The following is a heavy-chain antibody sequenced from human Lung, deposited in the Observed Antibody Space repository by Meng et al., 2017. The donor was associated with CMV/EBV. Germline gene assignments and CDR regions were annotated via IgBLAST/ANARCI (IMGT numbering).Heavy chain of an antibody. CDR1: GGSVSGGSYY. D-gene: IGHD2-2*01. J-gene: IGHJ4*02. CDR3: ARDPRLCSSTSCYGY. CDR2: IYYSGST. Sequence: LXCTVSGGSVSGGSYYWSWIRQPPGKGLEWIGYIYYSGSTNYNPSLKSRVTISVDTSKNQFSLKLSSVTAADTAVYYCARDPRLCSSTSCYGYWGKGTLVTVSS. V-gene: IGHV4-61*01.